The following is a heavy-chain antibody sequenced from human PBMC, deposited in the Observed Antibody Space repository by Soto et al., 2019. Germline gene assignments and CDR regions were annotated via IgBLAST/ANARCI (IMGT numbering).Heavy chain of an antibody. CDR1: GYSLTDYF. CDR3: ARELHSCRSFCPYYFDY. V-gene: IGHV1-46*01. D-gene: IGHD2-2*01. J-gene: IGHJ4*02. CDR2: IAPRYSST. Sequence: ASVKVSCKSSGYSLTDYFTHWVRQAPGQGLEWVGIIAPRYSSTSYAENFQGRVTVTMDTSTNTVYMELNGLTSEDTAVYYCARELHSCRSFCPYYFDYWGQGTLVTVSS.